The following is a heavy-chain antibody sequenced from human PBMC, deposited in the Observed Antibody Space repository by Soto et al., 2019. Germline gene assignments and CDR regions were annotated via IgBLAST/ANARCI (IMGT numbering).Heavy chain of an antibody. CDR3: ARDGRENVLRFLEWLPELDY. J-gene: IGHJ4*02. Sequence: GASVKVSCKASGYTFTSYGISWVRQAPGQGLEWMGWISAYNGNTNYAQKLQGRVTMTTDTSTSTAYMELRSLRSDDTAVYYCARDGRENVLRFLEWLPELDYWGQGTLVTASS. CDR1: GYTFTSYG. CDR2: ISAYNGNT. D-gene: IGHD3-3*01. V-gene: IGHV1-18*01.